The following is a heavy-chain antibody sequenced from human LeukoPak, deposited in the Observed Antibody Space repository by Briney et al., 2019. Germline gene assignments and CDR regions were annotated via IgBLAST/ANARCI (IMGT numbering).Heavy chain of an antibody. J-gene: IGHJ4*02. D-gene: IGHD1/OR15-1a*01. CDR2: IFSGGRL. CDR1: GFSVSSND. CDR3: ARVAWGTLDY. Sequence: PGGTLRLSCAASGFSVSSNDMTWVRQSPGKGLEWVSVIFSGGRLYYADSVKGRFILSRDNSKNTLYLQMNSLRVEDTAVYYCARVAWGTLDYWGQGALVTVSS. V-gene: IGHV3-66*02.